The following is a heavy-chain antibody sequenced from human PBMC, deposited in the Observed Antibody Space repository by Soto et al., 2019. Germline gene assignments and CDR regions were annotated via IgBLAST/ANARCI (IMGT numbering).Heavy chain of an antibody. CDR2: ISSSSSTI. V-gene: IGHV3-48*01. CDR3: ARADSGYAHGYYYYGMDL. CDR1: GFTFSSYS. D-gene: IGHD5-12*01. Sequence: EVQLVESGGGLVQPGGSLRLSCAASGFTFSSYSMNWVRRAPGKGLEWVSYISSSSSTIYYADSVKGRFTISRDNAKNSLYLQMNSRRAEDTAVYYCARADSGYAHGYYYYGMDLWGQGTTVTVSS. J-gene: IGHJ6*02.